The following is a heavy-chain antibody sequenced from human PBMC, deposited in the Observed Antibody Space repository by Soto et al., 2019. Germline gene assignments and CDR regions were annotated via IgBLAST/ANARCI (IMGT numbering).Heavy chain of an antibody. CDR2: IYYSRRT. CDR1: GGSISRGDFY. CDR3: ARDPPFFYYSRSSWA. V-gene: IGHV4-30-4*01. J-gene: IGHJ5*02. Sequence: SETLSLTCTVSGGSISRGDFYWSWIRTHPGKGLEWNGYIYYSRRTYYNTYHKRRVTRSVDTSKNQFSLNLTSVSAAVTAVYYCARDPPFFYYSRSSWAWGQGNLVTVSS. D-gene: IGHD3-3*01.